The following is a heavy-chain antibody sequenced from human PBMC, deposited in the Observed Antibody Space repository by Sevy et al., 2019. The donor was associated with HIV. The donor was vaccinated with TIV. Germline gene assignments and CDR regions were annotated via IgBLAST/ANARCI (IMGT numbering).Heavy chain of an antibody. CDR1: GFDFSIYS. J-gene: IGHJ4*02. CDR2: LSFGCGKI. V-gene: IGHV3-23*01. CDR3: AREGCTKPHDY. D-gene: IGHD2-8*01. Sequence: GGSLRLSCAASGFDFSIYSMSWVRQAPGKGLEWVSTLSFGCGKINYADSVKGRFTISRDNSKSSVYLQMNHMRVEDTAVYYCAREGCTKPHDYWGQGTLVTVSS.